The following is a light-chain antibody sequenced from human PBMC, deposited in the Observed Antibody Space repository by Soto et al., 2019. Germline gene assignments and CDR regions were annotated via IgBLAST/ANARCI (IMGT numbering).Light chain of an antibody. J-gene: IGKJ1*01. V-gene: IGKV3-20*01. Sequence: EIVLTQSPVTLSLSPGERATLSCRASQSVRSSFLAWYQQKPGQAPTLPIYGASSRATGIPDRFSGSGSGTDFTLTISRLEPEDFAVYYCQQYGSSPRTFGQGTKVDIK. CDR2: GAS. CDR3: QQYGSSPRT. CDR1: QSVRSSF.